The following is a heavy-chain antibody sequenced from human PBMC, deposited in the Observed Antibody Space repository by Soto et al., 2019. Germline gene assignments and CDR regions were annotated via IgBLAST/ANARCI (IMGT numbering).Heavy chain of an antibody. Sequence: QVQLVQSGAEVKKPGASVKVSLTASGYIFTKNRISWVRQAPGQGLEWMGWISAYNGNTNYAQKLQGRVTMTTDTSTSTAYMELMRLTSDDTAVYYCARDVPTVTTGGPDYWGQGSLVTVSS. CDR2: ISAYNGNT. D-gene: IGHD4-17*01. J-gene: IGHJ4*02. V-gene: IGHV1-18*01. CDR3: ARDVPTVTTGGPDY. CDR1: GYIFTKNR.